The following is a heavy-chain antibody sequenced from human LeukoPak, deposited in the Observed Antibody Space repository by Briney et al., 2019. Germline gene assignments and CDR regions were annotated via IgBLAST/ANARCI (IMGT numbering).Heavy chain of an antibody. D-gene: IGHD1-14*01. CDR3: ARLENQALDY. CDR1: GGSISGYY. V-gene: IGHV4-59*12. Sequence: SETLSLTCTVSGGSISGYYWSWIRQPPGRGLEFIGYVHYGGTTKYNPSLRSRATISVDTSKNQFSLKLSSVTAADTAVYYCARLENQALDYWGQGTLVTVSS. J-gene: IGHJ4*02. CDR2: VHYGGTT.